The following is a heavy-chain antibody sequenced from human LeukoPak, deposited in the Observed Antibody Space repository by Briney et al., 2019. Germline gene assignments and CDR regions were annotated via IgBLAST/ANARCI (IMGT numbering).Heavy chain of an antibody. Sequence: ASVKVSCKASGYTFTGYYMHWVRQAPGQGLEWMGWINPNSGGTNYAQKFQGRVTMTRDTSISTAYMELSRLRSDDTAVYYCARDAVDIVVVPAADLVDYWGQGTLVTVYS. CDR1: GYTFTGYY. CDR3: ARDAVDIVVVPAADLVDY. D-gene: IGHD2-2*01. CDR2: INPNSGGT. J-gene: IGHJ4*02. V-gene: IGHV1-2*02.